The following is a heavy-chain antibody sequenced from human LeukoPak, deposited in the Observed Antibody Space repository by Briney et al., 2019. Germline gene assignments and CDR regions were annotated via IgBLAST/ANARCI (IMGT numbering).Heavy chain of an antibody. CDR2: IYHSGST. D-gene: IGHD3-9*01. CDR3: ARDLTM. J-gene: IGHJ3*01. CDR1: GYSISSGYY. V-gene: IGHV4-38-2*02. Sequence: SETLSLTCTVSGYSISSGYYWGWIRQPPGKGLEWIGSIYHSGSTYYNPSLKSRVTISVDTSKNQFSLKLSPVTAADTAVYYCARDLTMGGQGTMVTVSS.